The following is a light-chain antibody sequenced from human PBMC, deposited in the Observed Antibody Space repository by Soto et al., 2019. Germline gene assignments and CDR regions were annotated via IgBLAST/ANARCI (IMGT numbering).Light chain of an antibody. CDR3: QQYDTYPFT. CDR2: KAY. V-gene: IGKV1-5*03. CDR1: QSINNW. Sequence: DIQMTQSPSTLSASIGDRVTITCRASQSINNWLAWYQQKPGKAPKVLIYKAYSLESGVPSRFSGSESGTDDTRSITSLQPDVFATYYCQQYDTYPFTYGGGTKVDI. J-gene: IGKJ3*01.